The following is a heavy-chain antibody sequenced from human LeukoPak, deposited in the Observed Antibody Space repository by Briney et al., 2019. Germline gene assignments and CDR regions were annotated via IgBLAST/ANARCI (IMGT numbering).Heavy chain of an antibody. V-gene: IGHV4-39*07. CDR2: IYSSGST. CDR1: GGSISSSYYY. CDR3: ARDGDYGENY. Sequence: SETLSLTCTVSGGSISSSYYYWGWIRQPPGKGLEWIGSIYSSGSTYYNPSLKSRVTISVDTSKNQFSLKLSSVTAADTAVYYCARDGDYGENYWGQGTLVTVSS. J-gene: IGHJ4*02. D-gene: IGHD4-17*01.